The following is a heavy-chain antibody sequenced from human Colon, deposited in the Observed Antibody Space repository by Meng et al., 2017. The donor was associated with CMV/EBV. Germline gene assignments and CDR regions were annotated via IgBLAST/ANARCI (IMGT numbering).Heavy chain of an antibody. J-gene: IGHJ4*02. Sequence: GESLKISCAASGFTFGNFWMHWVRQAPGKGLVWVSRTNSDGSSTSYADSVKGRFTISRDNAKNTLYLQMNSLRAEDTAVYYCARGSSTSCYDWGQGTLVTVSS. CDR3: ARGSSTSCYD. V-gene: IGHV3-74*01. CDR1: GFTFGNFW. D-gene: IGHD2-2*01. CDR2: TNSDGSST.